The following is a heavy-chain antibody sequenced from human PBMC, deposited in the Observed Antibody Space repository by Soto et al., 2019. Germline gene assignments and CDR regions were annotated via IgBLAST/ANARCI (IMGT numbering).Heavy chain of an antibody. CDR3: ARRMNYYETSGYSKYYFDY. Sequence: GESLKISCKASGYSFTSYWIGWVRQMPGKGLEWMGVIYPADSDTRYSPSFQGQVTISADKSISTAYLQWSSLKASDTAMYYCARRMNYYETSGYSKYYFDYWGQGTLVTVSA. D-gene: IGHD3-22*01. V-gene: IGHV5-51*01. CDR2: IYPADSDT. J-gene: IGHJ4*02. CDR1: GYSFTSYW.